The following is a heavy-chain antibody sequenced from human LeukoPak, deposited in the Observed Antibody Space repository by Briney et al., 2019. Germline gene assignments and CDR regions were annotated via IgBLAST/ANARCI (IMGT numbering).Heavy chain of an antibody. Sequence: PSETLSLTCAVYGGSFSGYYWSWIRQPPGKGLEWIGETNHSGSTNYNPSLKSRVTISVDTSKNQFSLKLSSVTAADTAVYYCARGSEDIVVVPAAPYFDYWGQGTLVTVSS. CDR1: GGSFSGYY. V-gene: IGHV4-34*01. J-gene: IGHJ4*02. CDR3: ARGSEDIVVVPAAPYFDY. D-gene: IGHD2-2*01. CDR2: TNHSGST.